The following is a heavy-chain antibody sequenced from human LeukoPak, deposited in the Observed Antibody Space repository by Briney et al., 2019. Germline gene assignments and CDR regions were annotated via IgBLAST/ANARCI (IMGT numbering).Heavy chain of an antibody. Sequence: GGSLRLSCAASGFTFSNYAMSWVRQAPGKGLEWVLSISGSGASTYDAEAAKGRFTLSRDNSKNTVYLQMNSLRAEDTAVYYCAKGINHLPYDSWVDVRGQGTTVIVSS. CDR1: GFTFSNYA. CDR3: AKGINHLPYDSWVDV. D-gene: IGHD3-22*01. CDR2: ISGSGAST. V-gene: IGHV3-23*01. J-gene: IGHJ6*02.